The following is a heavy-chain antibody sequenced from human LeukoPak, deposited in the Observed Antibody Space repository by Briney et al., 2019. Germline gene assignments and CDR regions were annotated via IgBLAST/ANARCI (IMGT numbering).Heavy chain of an antibody. J-gene: IGHJ4*02. CDR1: GYTFSGYY. CDR3: ARGTLYSGWSYYLDY. CDR2: INPKSGGT. V-gene: IGHV1-2*02. D-gene: IGHD6-19*01. Sequence: GASVKVSCKATGYTFSGYYMHWVRQAPGQGLEWMGWINPKSGGTNEAQKFHDRVTMTRDTSIRTAYMEVSRLRSDDTAVYYCARGTLYSGWSYYLDYWGQGTLVTVSS.